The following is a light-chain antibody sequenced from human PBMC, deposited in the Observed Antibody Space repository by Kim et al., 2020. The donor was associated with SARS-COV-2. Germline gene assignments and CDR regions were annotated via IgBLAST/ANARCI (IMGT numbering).Light chain of an antibody. V-gene: IGKV1-9*01. J-gene: IGKJ2*01. CDR2: ASS. CDR3: QQLDVYPPA. Sequence: DIQLNQSPSFLSASIGARVTLTCRASQGISTSLAWYHQKPGKAPKLLIYASSTLQSDVSSRFSGSGSGTEFTLTISSLQPEDFGTYYCQQLDVYPPAFGQGTKLEI. CDR1: QGISTS.